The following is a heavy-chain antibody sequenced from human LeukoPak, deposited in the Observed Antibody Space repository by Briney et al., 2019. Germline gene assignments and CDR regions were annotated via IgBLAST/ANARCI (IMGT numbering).Heavy chain of an antibody. D-gene: IGHD3-16*02. CDR1: GGSFSGYY. CDR2: IYSSGNT. Sequence: SETLSLTCAVYGGSFSGYYWSWIRQPPGKGLEWIGYIYSSGNTYYNPSLKSRLTISVDTSKNDFSLKLSSVTAADTAAYYCARDRYGQRIFDYWGQGTLVTVSS. V-gene: IGHV4-30-4*08. J-gene: IGHJ4*02. CDR3: ARDRYGQRIFDY.